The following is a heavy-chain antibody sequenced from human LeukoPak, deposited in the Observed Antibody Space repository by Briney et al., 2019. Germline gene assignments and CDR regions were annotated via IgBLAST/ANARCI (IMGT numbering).Heavy chain of an antibody. D-gene: IGHD6-19*01. CDR1: GGSISTYY. CDR2: IYYSGST. Sequence: SSETLSLTCTVSGGSISTYYWGWIRQPPEKGLEWIGYIYYSGSTNYNPSLKSRVTMSIDTSKNQFSLKLTSVTAADTAVYYCARHGSDWSFDYWGRGALVTVSS. CDR3: ARHGSDWSFDY. J-gene: IGHJ4*02. V-gene: IGHV4-59*08.